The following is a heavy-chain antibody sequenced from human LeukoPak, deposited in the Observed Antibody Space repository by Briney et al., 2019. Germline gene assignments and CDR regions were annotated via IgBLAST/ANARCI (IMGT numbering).Heavy chain of an antibody. J-gene: IGHJ6*02. Sequence: SETLSLTCSVSGGSMTNLYWTWIRQPPGKGLEWIGDIYDSGSTRCSTSLESRVTISVDTSKNQFSLKLSSVTAADTAVYYCAKGGSTNFYYGDVWGQGTTVTVSS. CDR1: GGSMTNLY. D-gene: IGHD2/OR15-2a*01. CDR2: IYDSGST. V-gene: IGHV4-59*01. CDR3: AKGGSTNFYYGDV.